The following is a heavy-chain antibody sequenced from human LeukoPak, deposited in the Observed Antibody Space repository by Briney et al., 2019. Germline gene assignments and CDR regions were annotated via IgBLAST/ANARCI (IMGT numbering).Heavy chain of an antibody. CDR3: ATYRQVLLPFES. CDR1: GFTFDDYG. CDR2: INWNGGST. V-gene: IGHV3-20*04. J-gene: IGHJ4*02. D-gene: IGHD2-8*02. Sequence: GGSLRLSCAASGFTFDDYGMSWVRQAPGKGLEWVSGINWNGGSTGYADSVKGRFTISRDNSKSTLSLQMNSLRAEDTAIYYCATYRQVLLPFESWGQGTLVTVSS.